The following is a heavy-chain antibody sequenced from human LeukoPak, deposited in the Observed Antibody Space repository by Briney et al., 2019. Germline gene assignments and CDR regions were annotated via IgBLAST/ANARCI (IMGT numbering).Heavy chain of an antibody. D-gene: IGHD3-16*01. Sequence: GGSLRLSCAASGFTFSDYYMSWIRQAPGKGLEWVSYISSSGSTIYYADSVKGRFTISRDNAKNSLYLQMNSLRAEDTAVSYYAKSTFGSGYYYYMDVWGKGTTVTVSS. CDR1: GFTFSDYY. V-gene: IGHV3-11*04. CDR2: ISSSGSTI. J-gene: IGHJ6*03. CDR3: AKSTFGSGYYYYMDV.